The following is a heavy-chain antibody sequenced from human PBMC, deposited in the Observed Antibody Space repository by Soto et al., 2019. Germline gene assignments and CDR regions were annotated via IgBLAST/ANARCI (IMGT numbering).Heavy chain of an antibody. D-gene: IGHD3-22*01. CDR2: ISAYNGNT. J-gene: IGHJ4*02. CDR1: GYTFTSYG. CDR3: ARVLPPRVVDH. V-gene: IGHV1-18*01. Sequence: QVQVVQSGAEVKKPGASVKVSCKASGYTFTSYGISWVRQAPGQGLEWMGWISAYNGNTKYAQKLQVSVTMTTDTSTSTAYIEMMRLRSDDSAVCYCARVLPPRVVDHWGQGTLVTVSS.